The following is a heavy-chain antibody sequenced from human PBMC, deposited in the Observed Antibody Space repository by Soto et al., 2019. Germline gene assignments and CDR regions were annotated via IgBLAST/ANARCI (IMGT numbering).Heavy chain of an antibody. J-gene: IGHJ2*01. CDR1: GFTFSSYW. CDR2: IKQDGSEK. CDR3: ARAIAVDLYWYFDL. Sequence: GGSLRLSCAASGFTFSSYWMSWVRQAPGKGLEWVANIKQDGSEKYYVDSVKGRFTISRDNAKNSLYLQMNSLRAEDTAVYYCARAIAVDLYWYFDLWGRGTLVTVSS. D-gene: IGHD6-19*01. V-gene: IGHV3-7*01.